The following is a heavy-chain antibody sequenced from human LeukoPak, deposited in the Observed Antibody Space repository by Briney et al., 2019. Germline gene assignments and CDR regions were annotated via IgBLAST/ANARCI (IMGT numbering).Heavy chain of an antibody. J-gene: IGHJ4*02. D-gene: IGHD6-19*01. CDR3: AKVEGPIAVAGYFDY. CDR1: GFTFDDYA. Sequence: GGSLRLSCAASGFTFDDYAMHWVGQAPGKGLEWVSLISGDGGSTYYADSVKGRFTISRDNSKNSLYLQMNSLRTEDTALYYCAKVEGPIAVAGYFDYWGQGTLVTVSS. V-gene: IGHV3-43*02. CDR2: ISGDGGST.